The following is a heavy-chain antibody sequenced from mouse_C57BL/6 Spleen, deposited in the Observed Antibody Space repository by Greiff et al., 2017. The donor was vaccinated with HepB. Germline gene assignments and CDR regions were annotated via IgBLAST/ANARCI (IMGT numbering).Heavy chain of an antibody. D-gene: IGHD2-3*01. CDR1: GFNIKDYY. Sequence: VQLQQSGAELVKPGASVKLSCTASGFNIKDYYMHWVKQRPEQGLEWIGRIDPEDGETKYAPKFQGKATITADSSSNTAYLQLSILTSEDTAVYCGAGYDGYYGDFDVWGTGTTVTVSS. V-gene: IGHV14-2*01. CDR2: IDPEDGET. CDR3: AGYDGYYGDFDV. J-gene: IGHJ1*03.